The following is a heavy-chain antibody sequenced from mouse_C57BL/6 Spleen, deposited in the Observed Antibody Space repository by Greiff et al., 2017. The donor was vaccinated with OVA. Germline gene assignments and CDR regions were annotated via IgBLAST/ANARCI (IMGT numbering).Heavy chain of an antibody. J-gene: IGHJ2*01. V-gene: IGHV1-81*01. CDR2: IYPRSGNT. Sequence: VKLQESGAELARPGASVKLSCKASGYTFTSYGISWVKQRTGQGLEWIGEIYPRSGNTYYNEKFKGKATLTADKSASTAYMELRSLTSEDSAVYFCARWGYDYDENFDYWGQGTTLTVSS. D-gene: IGHD2-4*01. CDR3: ARWGYDYDENFDY. CDR1: GYTFTSYG.